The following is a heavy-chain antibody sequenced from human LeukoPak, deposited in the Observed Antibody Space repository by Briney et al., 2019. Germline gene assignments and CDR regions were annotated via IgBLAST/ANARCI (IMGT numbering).Heavy chain of an antibody. D-gene: IGHD1-26*01. CDR3: ARPTYSGSYYWFDY. CDR1: GFTFSSCG. V-gene: IGHV3-33*01. Sequence: GGSLRLSCAASGFTFSSCGMHWVRQAPGKGLEWVAVIWYVGSNKYYADSVKGRFTISRDNSKNTLYLQMNSLRAEDTAVYYCARPTYSGSYYWFDYWGQGSLVTVSS. CDR2: IWYVGSNK. J-gene: IGHJ4*02.